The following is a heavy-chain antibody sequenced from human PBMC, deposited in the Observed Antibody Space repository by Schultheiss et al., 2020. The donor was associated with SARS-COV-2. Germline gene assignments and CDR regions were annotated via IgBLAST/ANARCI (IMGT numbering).Heavy chain of an antibody. Sequence: SETLSLTCAVYGGSFSGYYWSWIRQPPGKGLEWIGSIYHSGSTYYNPSLKSRVTISVDTSKNQFSLKLSSVTAADTAVYYCARDHGKYCTNGVCFVFDPWGQGTLVTVSS. D-gene: IGHD2-8*01. CDR1: GGSFSGYY. V-gene: IGHV4-34*01. CDR2: IYHSGST. CDR3: ARDHGKYCTNGVCFVFDP. J-gene: IGHJ5*02.